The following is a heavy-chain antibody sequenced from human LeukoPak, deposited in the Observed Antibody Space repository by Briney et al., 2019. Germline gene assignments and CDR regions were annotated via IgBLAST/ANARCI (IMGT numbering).Heavy chain of an antibody. CDR3: ARGPDVDTAMVLGGDY. J-gene: IGHJ4*02. V-gene: IGHV3-74*01. CDR1: GFTFSSYW. CDR2: INSDGSST. Sequence: GGSLRLSCAASGFTFSSYWMHWVRQAPGKGLVWVSRINSDGSSTIYADSVKGRFTISRDNAKNTLYLQMNSLRAEDTAVYYCARGPDVDTAMVLGGDYWGQGTVVTVSS. D-gene: IGHD5-18*01.